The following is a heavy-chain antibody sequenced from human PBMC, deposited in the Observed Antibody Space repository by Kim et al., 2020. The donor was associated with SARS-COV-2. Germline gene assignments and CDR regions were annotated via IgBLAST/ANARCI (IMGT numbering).Heavy chain of an antibody. CDR3: ARGHVVVPAAPFDY. CDR1: GGTFSSYA. J-gene: IGHJ4*02. V-gene: IGHV1-69*04. D-gene: IGHD2-2*01. Sequence: SVKVSCKASGGTFSSYAISWVRQAPGQGLEWMGRIIPILGIANYAQKFQGRVTITADKSTSTAYMELSSLRSEDMAVYYCARGHVVVPAAPFDYWGQGT. CDR2: IIPILGIA.